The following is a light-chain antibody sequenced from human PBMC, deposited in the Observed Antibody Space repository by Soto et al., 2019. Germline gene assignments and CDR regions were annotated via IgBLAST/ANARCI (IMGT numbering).Light chain of an antibody. CDR1: SSDVGGYNY. Sequence: QSALTQPASVAGSPGQSITISCTGTSSDVGGYNYVSWYQQHPGKAPKLMIYDVSNRPSGVSNRFSGSKSGNTASLTISGVQAEDEEDYYCSSYTSSSLYVFGTGTKVTVL. CDR3: SSYTSSSLYV. V-gene: IGLV2-14*01. CDR2: DVS. J-gene: IGLJ1*01.